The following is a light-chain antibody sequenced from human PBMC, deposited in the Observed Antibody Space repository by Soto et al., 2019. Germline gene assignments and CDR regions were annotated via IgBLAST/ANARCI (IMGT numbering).Light chain of an antibody. CDR3: SSYAGSNNFEV. Sequence: QSALAQPDSVSGSPGESITISCTGTNTDIGGYNYVSWYQQHPGKAPKLMIYEVSKRPSGVPDRFSGSKSGNTASLTVSGLQAEDEADYYCSSYAGSNNFEVFGTGTKVTVL. CDR2: EVS. J-gene: IGLJ1*01. CDR1: NTDIGGYNY. V-gene: IGLV2-8*01.